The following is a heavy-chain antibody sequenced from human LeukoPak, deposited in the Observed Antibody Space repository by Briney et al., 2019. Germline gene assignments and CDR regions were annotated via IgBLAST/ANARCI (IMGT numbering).Heavy chain of an antibody. CDR1: GFTFSSYW. CDR3: ARGRNLDV. V-gene: IGHV3-7*01. CDR2: IKEDGSEK. Sequence: GGSLRLSCAASGFTFSSYWMSWVRQAPGKGLEWVANIKEDGSEKYYVDSVKGRFTISRDNAKKSLFLQMNSLRVEDTAVYYCARGRNLDVWGQGTTVTVSS. J-gene: IGHJ6*02.